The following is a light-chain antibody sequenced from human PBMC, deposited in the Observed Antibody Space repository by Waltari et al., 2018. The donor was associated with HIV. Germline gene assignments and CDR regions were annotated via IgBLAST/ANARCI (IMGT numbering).Light chain of an antibody. CDR2: ATS. CDR1: QGISNF. V-gene: IGKV1-27*01. Sequence: DIQMTQSPSSLSASVGDRVTITCRPSQGISNFLAWYQQKPGKVPKLLVYATSTLQAGVPSRFSGSGSGTDFTLTISSLQPEDVATYYCQKNNSAAFTFGPGTKVDIK. J-gene: IGKJ3*01. CDR3: QKNNSAAFT.